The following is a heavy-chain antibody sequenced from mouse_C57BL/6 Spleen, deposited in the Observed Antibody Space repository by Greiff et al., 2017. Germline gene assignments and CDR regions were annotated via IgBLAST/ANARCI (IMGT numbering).Heavy chain of an antibody. CDR1: GFTFSDYY. CDR3: ARDFVHGYYRYFDV. CDR2: INYDGSST. Sequence: EVMLVESEGGLVQPGSSMKLSCTASGFTFSDYYMAWVRQVPEKGLEWVANINYDGSSTYYLDSLKSRFIISRDNAKNILYLQMSSLKSEDTATYYCARDFVHGYYRYFDVWGTGTTVTVSS. J-gene: IGHJ1*03. D-gene: IGHD2-2*01. V-gene: IGHV5-16*01.